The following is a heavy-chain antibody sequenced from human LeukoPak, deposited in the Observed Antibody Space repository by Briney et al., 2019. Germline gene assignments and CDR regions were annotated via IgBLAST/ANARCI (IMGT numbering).Heavy chain of an antibody. CDR3: ARDRGIIIVQHYGMDV. Sequence: SLKVSCKASGGTFTSYAISWVRQAPGPGLEWLGRIIPILGIANYAQKFQCRVTITADKSTRTAYMELSSLRSQDTAVYSCARDRGIIIVQHYGMDVWGQGTTVTVSS. V-gene: IGHV1-69*04. J-gene: IGHJ6*02. D-gene: IGHD3-10*01. CDR2: IIPILGIA. CDR1: GGTFTSYA.